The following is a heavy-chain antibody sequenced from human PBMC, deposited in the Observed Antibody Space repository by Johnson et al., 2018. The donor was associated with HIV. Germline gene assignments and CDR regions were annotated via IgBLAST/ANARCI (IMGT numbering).Heavy chain of an antibody. Sequence: MLLVESGGGVVQPGRSLRLSCAASGFTFSSYAMHWVRQAPGKGLEWVSAIGTAGDTYYPGSVKGRFTISRENAKNSLYLQMNNLRDGDTAVSYCARQRGANDAFDIWCQGTMVTVSS. D-gene: IGHD1-26*01. CDR1: GFTFSSYA. CDR2: IGTAGDT. CDR3: ARQRGANDAFDI. V-gene: IGHV3-13*01. J-gene: IGHJ3*02.